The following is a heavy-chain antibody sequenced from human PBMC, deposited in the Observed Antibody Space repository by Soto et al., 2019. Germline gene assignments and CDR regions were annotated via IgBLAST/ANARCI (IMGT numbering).Heavy chain of an antibody. Sequence: GGSLRLSCSASGFTFSSYAMHWVRQAPGKGLKYVSAISSNGGSTYYADSVKGRFTISRDNSKNTLYLQMSSLRAEDTAVYYCVKGYYDILTGYYSPYYYYGMDVWGQGTTVTVSS. J-gene: IGHJ6*02. D-gene: IGHD3-9*01. CDR1: GFTFSSYA. CDR2: ISSNGGST. V-gene: IGHV3-64D*08. CDR3: VKGYYDILTGYYSPYYYYGMDV.